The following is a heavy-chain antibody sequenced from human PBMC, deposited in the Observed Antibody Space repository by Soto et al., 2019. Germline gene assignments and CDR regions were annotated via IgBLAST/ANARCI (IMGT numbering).Heavy chain of an antibody. CDR3: AKDRLRGGFLTTATTNGMDV. CDR2: ISHDGSNK. Sequence: QVPLVESGGGVVQPGRSLRLSCAASGFTFSSYGMHWVRQAPGKGLEWVALISHDGSNKYYVDSVKGRFTISRDNSKNTLFLQMNSLRAGDTAVYYCAKDRLRGGFLTTATTNGMDVWGQGTTVTVSS. D-gene: IGHD1-26*01. J-gene: IGHJ6*02. CDR1: GFTFSSYG. V-gene: IGHV3-30*18.